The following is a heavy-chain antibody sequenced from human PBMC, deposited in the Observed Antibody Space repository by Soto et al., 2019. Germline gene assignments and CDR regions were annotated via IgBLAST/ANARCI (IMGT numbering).Heavy chain of an antibody. CDR2: INSDGSST. CDR1: GFTFSSYW. J-gene: IGHJ6*02. CDR3: IAVAGTGYYYGMDV. V-gene: IGHV3-74*01. Sequence: PGGSLRLSCAASGFTFSSYWMHWVRQAPGKGLVWVSRINSDGSSTSYADSVKGRFTISRDNAKNTLYLQMNSLRAEDTAVYYCIAVAGTGYYYGMDVWGQGTTVTVSS. D-gene: IGHD6-19*01.